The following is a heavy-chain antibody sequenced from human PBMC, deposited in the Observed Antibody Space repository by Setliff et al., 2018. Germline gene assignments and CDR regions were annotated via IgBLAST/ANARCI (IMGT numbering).Heavy chain of an antibody. CDR2: INPSGGST. CDR3: ARRSVEYYYGSGYYYYGMDV. J-gene: IGHJ6*02. CDR1: GYTFTSYY. D-gene: IGHD3-10*01. V-gene: IGHV1-46*01. Sequence: ASVKVSCKASGYTFTSYYMHWVRQAPGQGLEWMGIINPSGGSTSYAQKFQGRVTMTRDTSTSTVYMELSSLRSEDTAVYYCARRSVEYYYGSGYYYYGMDVWGQGTTVTVSS.